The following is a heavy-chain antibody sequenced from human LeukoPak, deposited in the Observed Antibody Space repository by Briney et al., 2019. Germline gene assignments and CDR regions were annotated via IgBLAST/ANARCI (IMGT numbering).Heavy chain of an antibody. CDR1: GFTFSSYA. Sequence: GGSLRLSCAASGFTFSSYAMSWVRQAPGKGLEWVSAISGSGGSTYYADSVKGRFTISRDNSKNTLYLQMNSLRAEDTAVYYCAKADCSSTSCPSPSYHYYGMDVWGQGTTVTVSS. V-gene: IGHV3-23*01. D-gene: IGHD2-2*01. CDR3: AKADCSSTSCPSPSYHYYGMDV. J-gene: IGHJ6*02. CDR2: ISGSGGST.